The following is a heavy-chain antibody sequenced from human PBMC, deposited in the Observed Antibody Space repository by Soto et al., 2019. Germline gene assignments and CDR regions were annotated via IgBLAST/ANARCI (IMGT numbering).Heavy chain of an antibody. Sequence: GGSLRLSCAASGFTFSSYAMSWVRQAPGKGLEWVSAISGSGGSTYYADSVKGRFTISRDNSKNTLYLQMNSLRAEDTAVYYCAKDLATDYDYVWGSYRFEGFDYWGQGTLVTVSS. J-gene: IGHJ4*02. D-gene: IGHD3-16*02. CDR3: AKDLATDYDYVWGSYRFEGFDY. CDR1: GFTFSSYA. CDR2: ISGSGGST. V-gene: IGHV3-23*01.